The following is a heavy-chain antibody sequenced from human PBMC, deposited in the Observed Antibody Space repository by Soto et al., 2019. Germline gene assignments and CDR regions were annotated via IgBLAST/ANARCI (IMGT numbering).Heavy chain of an antibody. D-gene: IGHD3-10*01. Sequence: PGGSLRLSCSGSGFTFSKYGMHWVRQAPGKGPMWVSRISSDGSDTTYTDSVKGRFIVSRDNAKNTLNLQMNSLRVEDTAVYFCASGLLGGELETLYYLDYWGRGTLVTVSS. V-gene: IGHV3-74*03. CDR3: ASGLLGGELETLYYLDY. J-gene: IGHJ4*02. CDR2: ISSDGSDT. CDR1: GFTFSKYG.